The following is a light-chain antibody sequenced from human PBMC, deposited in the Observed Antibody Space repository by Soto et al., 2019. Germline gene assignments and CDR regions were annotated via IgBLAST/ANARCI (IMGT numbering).Light chain of an antibody. CDR2: DVS. CDR3: SSYTSSKTHV. Sequence: QSALTQPASVSGSPGQSITISCTGTSSDVGGYNYVSWYQQHPGKAPKLMIYDVSTRPSGVSNRFSASKSGNTASLTISGLQAEDEADYYCSSYTSSKTHVFGTGTKLTVL. J-gene: IGLJ1*01. CDR1: SSDVGGYNY. V-gene: IGLV2-14*01.